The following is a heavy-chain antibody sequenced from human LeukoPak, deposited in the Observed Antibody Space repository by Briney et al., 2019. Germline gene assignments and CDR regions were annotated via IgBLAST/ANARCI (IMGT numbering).Heavy chain of an antibody. CDR3: ARGSVFQWLGDY. V-gene: IGHV3-21*01. CDR2: ISSSSSYV. D-gene: IGHD6-19*01. J-gene: IGHJ4*02. Sequence: GGSLRLSCAASGFTFSSYSMNWVRQAPGKGLEWVSSISSSSSYVYYADSVKGRFTTSRDNAKNSLYLQMNSLRAEDTAVYYCARGSVFQWLGDYWGQGTLVTVSS. CDR1: GFTFSSYS.